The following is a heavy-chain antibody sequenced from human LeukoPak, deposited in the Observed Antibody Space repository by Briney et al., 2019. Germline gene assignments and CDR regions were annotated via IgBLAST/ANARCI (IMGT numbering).Heavy chain of an antibody. CDR3: ARDRGGDDSSGYYWGYYFDY. CDR2: IYYSGST. Sequence: SETLSLTCTVSGGSISSYYWSWIRQPPGKGLEWIGYIYYSGSTNYNPSLKGRVTISVDTSKNQFSLKLSSVTAADTAVYYCARDRGGDDSSGYYWGYYFDYWGQGTLVTVSS. J-gene: IGHJ4*02. CDR1: GGSISSYY. V-gene: IGHV4-59*01. D-gene: IGHD3-22*01.